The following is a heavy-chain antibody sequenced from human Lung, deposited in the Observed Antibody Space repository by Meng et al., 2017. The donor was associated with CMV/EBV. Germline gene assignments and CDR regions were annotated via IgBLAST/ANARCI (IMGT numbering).Heavy chain of an antibody. V-gene: IGHV3-15*01. Sequence: LSCAASGFNFTRASMHWVRQSPGKGLEWVALIKDKTEGATTDYAASVKGRFTISRDDSKSTLYLQMNSLKIEDAAMYYCSTFAYSDLWGRGTLVTVSS. CDR2: IKDKTEGATT. J-gene: IGHJ2*01. CDR1: GFNFTRAS. CDR3: STFAYSDL.